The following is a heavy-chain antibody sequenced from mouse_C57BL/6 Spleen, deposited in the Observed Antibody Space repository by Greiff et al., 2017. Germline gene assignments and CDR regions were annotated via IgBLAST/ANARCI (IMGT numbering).Heavy chain of an antibody. V-gene: IGHV14-4*01. CDR1: GFNIKDDY. J-gene: IGHJ3*01. Sequence: VQLQQSGAELVRPGASVKLSCTASGFNIKDDYMHWVKQRPEQGLEWIGWIDPENGDTEYASKFQGKATITADTSSNTAYLQLSSLTSEGAAVYYCTGYSNYVDAYWGQGTLVTVSA. D-gene: IGHD2-5*01. CDR3: TGYSNYVDAY. CDR2: IDPENGDT.